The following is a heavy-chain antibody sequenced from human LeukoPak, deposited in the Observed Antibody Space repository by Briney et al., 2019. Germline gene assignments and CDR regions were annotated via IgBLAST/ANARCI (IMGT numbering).Heavy chain of an antibody. CDR2: ISAYNGNT. CDR3: ASDKAVITGNPTDY. D-gene: IGHD1-20*01. CDR1: GYTFTSYG. J-gene: IGHJ4*02. V-gene: IGHV1-18*01. Sequence: GASVTVSCKASGYTFTSYGISWVRQAPGQGLEWMGWISAYNGNTNYAQKLQGRVTMTTDTSTSTAYMELRSLRSEDTAVYYCASDKAVITGNPTDYWGQGTLVTVAS.